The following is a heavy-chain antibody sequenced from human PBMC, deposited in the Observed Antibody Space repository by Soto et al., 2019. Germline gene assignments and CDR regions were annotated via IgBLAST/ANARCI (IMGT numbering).Heavy chain of an antibody. J-gene: IGHJ6*02. D-gene: IGHD2-15*01. CDR2: ISSSSSYI. Sequence: EVQLVESGGGLVKPGGSLRLSCAASGFTFSSYSMNWVRQAPGKGLEWVSSISSSSSYIYYADSVKGRFTISRDNAKNSLYLQMNSLRAEDTAVYYCARELNHCSGGSCSAYYYYGMDVWGQGTTVTVSS. CDR1: GFTFSSYS. V-gene: IGHV3-21*01. CDR3: ARELNHCSGGSCSAYYYYGMDV.